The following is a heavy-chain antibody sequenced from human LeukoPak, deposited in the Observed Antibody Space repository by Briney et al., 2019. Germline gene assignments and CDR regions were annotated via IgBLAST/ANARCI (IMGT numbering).Heavy chain of an antibody. CDR1: GGTFSSYA. V-gene: IGHV1-69*04. D-gene: IGHD4-17*01. J-gene: IGHJ4*02. CDR3: ARVGLRYTDPIDY. CDR2: IIPILGIA. Sequence: WASVKVSCKASGGTFSSYAISWVRQAPGQGLEWMGRIIPILGIANYAQKFQGRVTITADTSTSTAYMELRSLRSDDTAVYYCARVGLRYTDPIDYWGQGTLVTVSS.